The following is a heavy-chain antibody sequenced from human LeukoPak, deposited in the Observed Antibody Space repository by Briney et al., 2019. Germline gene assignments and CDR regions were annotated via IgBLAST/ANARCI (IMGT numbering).Heavy chain of an antibody. V-gene: IGHV3-23*01. J-gene: IGHJ4*02. Sequence: GWSLRLSCAASGFTFSSYAMSWVRQAQGKGQEWVSTISGSGGSTYYADSEKGRFTISRDNSKNTLYLQMNSLRAEDTAVYYCAKDALDCSSTSCYAPMDYWGQGTLVTVSS. CDR3: AKDALDCSSTSCYAPMDY. CDR2: ISGSGGST. CDR1: GFTFSSYA. D-gene: IGHD2-2*01.